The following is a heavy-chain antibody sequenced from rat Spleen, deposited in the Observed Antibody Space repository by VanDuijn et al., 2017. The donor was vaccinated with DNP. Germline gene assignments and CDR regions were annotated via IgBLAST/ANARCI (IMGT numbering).Heavy chain of an antibody. CDR1: GFIFSNYW. D-gene: IGHD3-2*01. CDR2: ITNNGGGT. CDR3: TSSAEPLFAY. J-gene: IGHJ2*01. Sequence: EVQLVESGGGPVQPGRSLKLSCVASGFIFSNYWMTWIRQAPGKGLEWVASITNNGGGTYYPDSVKGRFTISRDNAKSTLYLQMNSLRSEDTATYYCTSSAEPLFAYWGQGVMVTVSS. V-gene: IGHV5-31*01.